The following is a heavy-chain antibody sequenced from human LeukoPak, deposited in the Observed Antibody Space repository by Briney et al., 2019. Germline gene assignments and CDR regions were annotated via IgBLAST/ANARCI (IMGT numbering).Heavy chain of an antibody. V-gene: IGHV3-48*02. D-gene: IGHD3-10*01. CDR2: ISGGSSTI. CDR3: ARRDYGSGSFFGIDY. CDR1: GFTFSSHT. J-gene: IGHJ4*02. Sequence: PGGSLRLSCAASGFTFSSHTMHWVRQAPGKGLEWISSISGGSSTIYYADSVKGRFTISRDNARSSLYLQMNGLRDEDTAVYYCARRDYGSGSFFGIDYWGQGTLVTVSS.